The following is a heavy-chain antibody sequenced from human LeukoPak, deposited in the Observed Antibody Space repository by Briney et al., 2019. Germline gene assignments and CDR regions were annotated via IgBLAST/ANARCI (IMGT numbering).Heavy chain of an antibody. CDR2: IYYSGST. J-gene: IGHJ5*02. CDR1: GGSISSSTYY. V-gene: IGHV4-39*02. D-gene: IGHD4-17*01. Sequence: PSETLSLTCTVSGGSISSSTYYWGWIRQPPGKGLEWIGSIYYSGSTYYNPSLKSRVTISVDTSKNQFSLNLSSVTAADTAVYYCARDYGDSRNYNWFDPWGQGTLVTVSS. CDR3: ARDYGDSRNYNWFDP.